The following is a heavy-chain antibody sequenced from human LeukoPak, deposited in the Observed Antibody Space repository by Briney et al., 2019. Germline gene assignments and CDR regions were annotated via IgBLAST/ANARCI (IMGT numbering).Heavy chain of an antibody. J-gene: IGHJ4*02. CDR2: ISSSSSYI. V-gene: IGHV3-21*01. CDR1: GFTFRTYS. D-gene: IGHD3-3*01. CDR3: ARVRRFLEWSFDY. Sequence: GGSLRLSCAASGFTFRTYSMNWVRQAPGKGLEWVSSISSSSSYIYYADSVKGRFTISRDNAKNSLYLQMNSLRAEDTAVYYCARVRRFLEWSFDYWGQGTLVTVSS.